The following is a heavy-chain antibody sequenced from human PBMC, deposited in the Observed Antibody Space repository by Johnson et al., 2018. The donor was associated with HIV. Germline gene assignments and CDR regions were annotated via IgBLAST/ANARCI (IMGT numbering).Heavy chain of an antibody. Sequence: QVQLLESGGGVVQPGRSLRLSCAASGFTFSSYGMHWVRQAPGKGLEWVAVISYDGSNKYYADSVKGRFTISRDNSKNTLYLQMNSLRAEDTAVYYCAKVSSWYFLRAFDMWGHGTMVIVSS. D-gene: IGHD6-13*01. CDR1: GFTFSSYG. V-gene: IGHV3-30*18. CDR3: AKVSSWYFLRAFDM. J-gene: IGHJ3*02. CDR2: ISYDGSNK.